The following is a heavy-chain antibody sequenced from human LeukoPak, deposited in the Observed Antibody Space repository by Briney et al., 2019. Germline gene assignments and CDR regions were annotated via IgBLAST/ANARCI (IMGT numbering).Heavy chain of an antibody. CDR1: GYTFTSYY. CDR2: IIPIFGTA. CDR3: ARPNYGSGTEDAFDI. J-gene: IGHJ3*02. Sequence: SVKVPCKASGYTFTSYYMHWVRQAPGQGLEWMGGIIPIFGTANYAQKFQGRVTITADESTSTAYMELSSLRSEDTAVYYCARPNYGSGTEDAFDIWGQGTMVTVSS. D-gene: IGHD3-10*01. V-gene: IGHV1-69*13.